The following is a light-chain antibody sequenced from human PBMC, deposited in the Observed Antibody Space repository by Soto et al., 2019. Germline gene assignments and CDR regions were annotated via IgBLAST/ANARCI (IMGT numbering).Light chain of an antibody. CDR2: GAS. J-gene: IGKJ1*01. CDR3: QQYGSSPTT. Sequence: EIVWTQSPGTLSLSPGERATLSCRASQSVFNNHIGWYQQKPGQAPRRLIFGASFRATGIPDRFSGSGSGTDFTLTISKLEPEDFAVYYCQQYGSSPTTFGQGTKV. CDR1: QSVFNNH. V-gene: IGKV3-20*01.